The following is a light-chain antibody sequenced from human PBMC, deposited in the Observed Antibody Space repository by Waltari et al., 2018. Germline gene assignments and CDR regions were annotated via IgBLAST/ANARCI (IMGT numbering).Light chain of an antibody. CDR2: WAS. CDR3: QQYYDTPYT. J-gene: IGKJ2*01. Sequence: DIVMTQSPDSLVVSLGERATINCKSSRHLLYSPNNKDFLAWYQQKPGQPPKLLIYWASTREAGVPDRFTGSGSGTDFSLTISSLQAEDVAVYYCQQYYDTPYTFGQGTKLEIK. CDR1: RHLLYSPNNKDF. V-gene: IGKV4-1*01.